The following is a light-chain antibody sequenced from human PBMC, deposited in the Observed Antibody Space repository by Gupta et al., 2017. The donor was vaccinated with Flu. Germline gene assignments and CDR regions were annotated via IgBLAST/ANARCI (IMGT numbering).Light chain of an antibody. CDR3: QQYNNWPPGLT. V-gene: IGKV3-15*01. CDR1: PSVSSN. CDR2: GAS. J-gene: IGKJ4*01. Sequence: EIVMTQSPATLSVSPRERATLSCRASPSVSSNLAWYQQKPGQAPRLLIFGASTRATGIPARFRGSGSGTEFTLTLSSLQSEDFAVYYCQQYNNWPPGLTFGGGTKVEIK.